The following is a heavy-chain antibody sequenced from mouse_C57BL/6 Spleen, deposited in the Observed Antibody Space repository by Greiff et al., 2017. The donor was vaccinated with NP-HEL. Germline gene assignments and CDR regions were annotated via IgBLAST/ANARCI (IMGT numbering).Heavy chain of an antibody. V-gene: IGHV1-4*01. CDR3: AISYYSNYEYYAMDY. D-gene: IGHD2-5*01. J-gene: IGHJ4*01. CDR2: INPSSGDT. CDR1: GYTFTSYT. Sequence: VQLQQSGAELARPGASVKMSCKASGYTFTSYTMHWVKQRPGQGLEWIGYINPSSGDTKYNQKFKDKATLTADKSSSTAYMQLSSLTSEDSAVYYCAISYYSNYEYYAMDYWGQGTSVTVSS.